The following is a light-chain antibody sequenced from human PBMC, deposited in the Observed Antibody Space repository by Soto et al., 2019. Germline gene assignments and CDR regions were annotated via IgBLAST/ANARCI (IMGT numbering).Light chain of an antibody. CDR1: QGIRNE. Sequence: AIQVTQSPSSLSASVGDRVTITCRASQGIRNELSWYQQKPGKAPKFLIFAASNLQSEVPSRFSGSGSGTDFTLTISSLQPEDFATYYCLQYDNYPFTFGGGTKVEIK. J-gene: IGKJ4*01. CDR3: LQYDNYPFT. CDR2: AAS. V-gene: IGKV1-6*01.